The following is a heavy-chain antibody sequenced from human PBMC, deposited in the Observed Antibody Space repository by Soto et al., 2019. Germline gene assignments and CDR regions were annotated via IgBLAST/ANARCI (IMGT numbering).Heavy chain of an antibody. CDR3: ASGLGHTGDGAFDI. J-gene: IGHJ3*02. CDR1: GFTFSSYW. D-gene: IGHD7-27*01. CDR2: IKQDGSEK. V-gene: IGHV3-7*03. Sequence: GGSLRLSCAASGFTFSSYWMSWVRQAPGKGLEWVANIKQDGSEKYYVDSVKGRFTISRDNAKNSLYLQMNSLRAEDTAVYYCASGLGHTGDGAFDIWGQGTMVTVSS.